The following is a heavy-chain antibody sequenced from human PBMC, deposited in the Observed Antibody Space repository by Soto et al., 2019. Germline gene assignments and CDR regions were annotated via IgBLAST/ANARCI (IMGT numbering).Heavy chain of an antibody. CDR3: ARVMGYDFWSGYYRRDYYYYGMDV. J-gene: IGHJ6*02. CDR2: IYYSGST. D-gene: IGHD3-3*01. Sequence: SETLSLTCTECGGSISSYYWSWIRQPPGKGLEWIGYIYYSGSTNYNPSLKSRVTISVDTSKNQFSLKLSSVTAADTAVYYCARVMGYDFWSGYYRRDYYYYGMDVWGQGTTVTVSS. V-gene: IGHV4-59*01. CDR1: GGSISSYY.